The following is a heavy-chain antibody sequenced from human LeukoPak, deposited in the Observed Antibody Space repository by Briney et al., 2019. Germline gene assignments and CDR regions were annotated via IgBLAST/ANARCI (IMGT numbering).Heavy chain of an antibody. J-gene: IGHJ6*01. Sequence: SETLSFTCTVSGGSISSYYWSRIRQPPGKGLEWIGYIYYSGSTNYNPSLKSRVTISVDTSKNQFSLKLSSVTAADTAVYYCARGFGRGSGYYYGPYYYGMDVWGQGTTVTVSS. V-gene: IGHV4-59*01. CDR3: ARGFGRGSGYYYGPYYYGMDV. CDR1: GGSISSYY. CDR2: IYYSGST. D-gene: IGHD3-22*01.